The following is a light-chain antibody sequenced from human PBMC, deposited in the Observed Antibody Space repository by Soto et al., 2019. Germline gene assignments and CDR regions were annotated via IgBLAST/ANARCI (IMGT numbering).Light chain of an antibody. J-gene: IGLJ1*01. V-gene: IGLV1-40*01. CDR2: GNG. CDR3: QSYDNSLSGSEV. CDR1: SSNIGAGHD. Sequence: QSVLTQPPSVSGAPGQRVTISCTGSSSNIGAGHDVHWYQQLPGTAPKLLIYGNGNRPSGVPDRFSGSKSGTSASLAITGLQADDEAEYYCQSYDNSLSGSEVFGTGTRLTVL.